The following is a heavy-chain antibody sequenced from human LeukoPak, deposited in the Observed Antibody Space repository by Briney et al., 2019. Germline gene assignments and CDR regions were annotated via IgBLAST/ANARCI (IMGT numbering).Heavy chain of an antibody. CDR1: GYSISSGHW. CDR3: ARKSRDGYLFDF. D-gene: IGHD5-24*01. CDR2: IYSSGST. V-gene: IGHV4-28*01. J-gene: IGHJ4*02. Sequence: SETLSLTCTVSGYSISSGHWWGWIRQPPGKGLEWIGYIYSSGSTYYNPSLKSRVTMSVDTSKNQFSLKVSSVTAVDTAVYYCARKSRDGYLFDFWGQGTLVTVSS.